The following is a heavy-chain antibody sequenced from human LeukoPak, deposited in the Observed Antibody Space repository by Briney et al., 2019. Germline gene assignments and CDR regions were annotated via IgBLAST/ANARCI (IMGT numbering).Heavy chain of an antibody. J-gene: IGHJ4*02. Sequence: GGSLRLSCAASGFIFSSYGMHWVRQAPAKGLEWVAVISYDESKKFYADSVKGRFTISRDNSKNTLYLHMNSLRGEDTAVYYCARKAGSSGFVDYWGQGTLVTVSS. V-gene: IGHV3-30*19. D-gene: IGHD2-15*01. CDR3: ARKAGSSGFVDY. CDR1: GFIFSSYG. CDR2: ISYDESKK.